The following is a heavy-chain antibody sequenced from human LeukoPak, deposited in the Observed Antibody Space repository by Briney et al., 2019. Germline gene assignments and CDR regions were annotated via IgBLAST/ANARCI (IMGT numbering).Heavy chain of an antibody. CDR3: ARDRQLWTRYDAFDI. CDR2: ITSSSSYI. V-gene: IGHV3-21*01. J-gene: IGHJ3*02. CDR1: AFTFSTYN. Sequence: GGSLRLSCAASAFTFSTYNMNWVRQAPGKGLEWVSSITSSSSYIYYADSVKGRFTISRDNAKNSLYLQMNSLRAEDTAVYYCARDRQLWTRYDAFDIWGQGTMVTVSS. D-gene: IGHD5-18*01.